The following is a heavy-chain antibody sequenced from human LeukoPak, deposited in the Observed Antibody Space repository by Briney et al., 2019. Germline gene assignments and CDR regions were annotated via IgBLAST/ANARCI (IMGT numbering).Heavy chain of an antibody. CDR3: AKPLVRGVITAFDI. D-gene: IGHD3-10*01. J-gene: IGHJ3*02. Sequence: AGGSLRLSCAASGLTVSANSMSWVRQAPGKGLEWVSVIYSGGTTYYADSVKGRFTISRDNSKNTLYLQMNSLRAEDTAVYYCAKPLVRGVITAFDIWGQGTMVTVSS. CDR1: GLTVSANS. CDR2: IYSGGTT. V-gene: IGHV3-53*01.